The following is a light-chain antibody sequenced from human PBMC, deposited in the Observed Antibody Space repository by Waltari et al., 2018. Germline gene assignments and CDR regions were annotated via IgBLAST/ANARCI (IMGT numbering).Light chain of an antibody. CDR1: QSVRSSQ. Sequence: EIVLKQSPGSLSLSPRERATVSCRASQSVRSSQLAWYQQKPGQAPRLLIYGASIRLTGIPDRFSGGESGTDFTLTISRLEPEDFAVYYCQQYGGAYTFGQGTKLEIK. J-gene: IGKJ2*01. CDR3: QQYGGAYT. V-gene: IGKV3-20*01. CDR2: GAS.